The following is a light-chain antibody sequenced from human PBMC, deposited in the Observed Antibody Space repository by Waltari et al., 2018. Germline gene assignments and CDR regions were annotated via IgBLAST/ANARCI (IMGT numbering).Light chain of an antibody. CDR2: KAA. J-gene: IGKJ1*01. CDR1: QSISNW. V-gene: IGKV1-5*03. Sequence: DIQMTQSPSTLSASIGDRVTITCRASQSISNWLAWYQKKPGKAPKLLIYKAASLEIGIPSRFSVSVSGTEFTLTISSLQPDDFATYYCQQYNTYQTFGQGTKVEIK. CDR3: QQYNTYQT.